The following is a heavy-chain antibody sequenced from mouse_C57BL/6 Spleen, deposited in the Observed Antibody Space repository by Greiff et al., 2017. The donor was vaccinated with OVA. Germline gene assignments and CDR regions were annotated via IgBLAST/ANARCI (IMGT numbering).Heavy chain of an antibody. CDR3: ARRYYSNFDY. CDR1: GFTFSDYY. V-gene: IGHV5-16*01. Sequence: DVKLVESEGGLVQPGSSMKLSCTASGFTFSDYYMAWVRQVPEKGLEWVANINYDGSSTYYLDSLKSRFIISRDNAKNILYLQMSSLKSEDTATYYCARRYYSNFDYWGQGTTLTVSS. J-gene: IGHJ2*01. CDR2: INYDGSST. D-gene: IGHD2-5*01.